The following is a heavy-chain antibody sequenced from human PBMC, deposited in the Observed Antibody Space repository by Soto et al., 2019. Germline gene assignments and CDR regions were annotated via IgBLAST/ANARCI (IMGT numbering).Heavy chain of an antibody. CDR2: ISGSGGST. Sequence: GGSLRLSCAASGFTFSSYAMSWVRQAPGKGLEWVSAISGSGGSTYYADSVKGRFTISRDNSKHTLYLQMNSLRAEDTAVYYCAKVYXDSSGLGFEGYYYYGMDVWGQGTTVTVSS. V-gene: IGHV3-23*01. D-gene: IGHD3-22*01. CDR3: AKVYXDSSGLGFEGYYYYGMDV. J-gene: IGHJ6*02. CDR1: GFTFSSYA.